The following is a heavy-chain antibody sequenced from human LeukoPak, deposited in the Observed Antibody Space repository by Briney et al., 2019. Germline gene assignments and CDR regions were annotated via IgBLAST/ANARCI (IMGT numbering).Heavy chain of an antibody. D-gene: IGHD5-12*01. CDR2: INPNSGGT. V-gene: IGHV1-2*02. CDR1: GYTFTGYY. CDR3: ARDHDRLGYSGYANYYYMDV. Sequence: ASVKVSCKASGYTFTGYYMHWVRQAPGQGLEWMGWINPNSGGTNYAQKFQGRVTMTRDTSISTAYMELSRLRSDDTAVYYCARDHDRLGYSGYANYYYMDVWGKGTTVTVSS. J-gene: IGHJ6*03.